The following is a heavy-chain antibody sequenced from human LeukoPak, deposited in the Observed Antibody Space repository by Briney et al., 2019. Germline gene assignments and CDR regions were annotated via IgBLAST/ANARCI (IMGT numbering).Heavy chain of an antibody. CDR1: GFTFSSYA. CDR2: ISGSGGST. Sequence: AGSLRLSGAASGFTFSSYAMSWVRQAPGKGLEWVSAISGSGGSTYYADSVKGRFTISRDTAKNSLYLQMNSLRAEDTAVYYCATVYGFAFDIWGQGTMVTVSS. CDR3: ATVYGFAFDI. J-gene: IGHJ3*02. D-gene: IGHD2-2*03. V-gene: IGHV3-23*01.